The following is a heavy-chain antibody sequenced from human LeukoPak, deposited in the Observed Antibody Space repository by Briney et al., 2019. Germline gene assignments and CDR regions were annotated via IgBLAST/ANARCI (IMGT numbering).Heavy chain of an antibody. CDR2: INPSGGST. Sequence: ASVKVSCKASGDTFTSYYMHWVRQAPGEGLEWMGIINPSGGSTSYAQKFQGRVTMTRDMSTSTVYMELSSLRSEDTAVYYCARVAAEVVGVPGAIGFGWLRRDYYYMDAWGKGITVTVSS. J-gene: IGHJ6*03. V-gene: IGHV1-46*01. D-gene: IGHD2-2*02. CDR1: GDTFTSYY. CDR3: ARVAAEVVGVPGAIGFGWLRRDYYYMDA.